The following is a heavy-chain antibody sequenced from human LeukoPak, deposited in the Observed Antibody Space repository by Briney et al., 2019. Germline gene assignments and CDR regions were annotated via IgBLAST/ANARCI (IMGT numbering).Heavy chain of an antibody. CDR3: AKDGRRYFDWFTFDY. Sequence: AFIRYDGSNKYYADSVKGRFTISRDNSKNTLYLQMNSLRAEDTAVYYCAKDGRRYFDWFTFDYWGQGTLVTVSS. V-gene: IGHV3-30*02. D-gene: IGHD3-9*01. CDR2: IRYDGSNK. J-gene: IGHJ4*02.